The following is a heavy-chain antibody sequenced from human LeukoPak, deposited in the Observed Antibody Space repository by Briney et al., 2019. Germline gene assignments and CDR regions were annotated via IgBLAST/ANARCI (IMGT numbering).Heavy chain of an antibody. V-gene: IGHV3-23*01. Sequence: PGGSLRLSCAASGFNFGSYAMNWVRQAPDKGLEWVSAISGSGGSTYYADSVKGRFTISRDNSKNTLYLQMNSLRAEDTAVYYCAKYYYDSSGYYFDYYYYGMDVWGQGTTVTVSS. CDR2: ISGSGGST. D-gene: IGHD3-22*01. CDR1: GFNFGSYA. J-gene: IGHJ6*02. CDR3: AKYYYDSSGYYFDYYYYGMDV.